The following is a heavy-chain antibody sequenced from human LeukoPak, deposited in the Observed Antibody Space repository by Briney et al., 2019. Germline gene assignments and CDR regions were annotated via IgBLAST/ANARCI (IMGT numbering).Heavy chain of an antibody. J-gene: IGHJ3*02. D-gene: IGHD5-18*01. Sequence: PGGSLRLSCAASGFTFSSYWMSWVRQAPGKGLEWVANIKQDGSEKYYVDSVKGRFTISRDNAKNSLYLQMNSLRAEDTAVYYCARELDTAMVTGYDAFDIWGQGTMVTFSS. CDR3: ARELDTAMVTGYDAFDI. V-gene: IGHV3-7*01. CDR1: GFTFSSYW. CDR2: IKQDGSEK.